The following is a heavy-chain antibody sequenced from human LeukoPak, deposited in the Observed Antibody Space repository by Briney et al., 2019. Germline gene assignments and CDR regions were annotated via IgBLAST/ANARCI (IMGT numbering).Heavy chain of an antibody. V-gene: IGHV4-34*01. J-gene: IGHJ6*03. D-gene: IGHD6-6*01. CDR1: GGSFSGYY. CDR3: ATLSSILDYYYYMDV. CDR2: INHSGST. Sequence: SETLSLTCAAYGGSFSGYYWSWIRQPPGKGLEWIGEINHSGSTNYNPSLKSRVTISVDTSKNQFSLKLSSVTAADTAVYYCATLSSILDYYYYMDVWGKGTTVTVSS.